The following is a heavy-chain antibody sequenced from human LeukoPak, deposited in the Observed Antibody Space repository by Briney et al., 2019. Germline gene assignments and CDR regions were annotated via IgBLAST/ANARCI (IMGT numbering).Heavy chain of an antibody. CDR2: IYTSGST. Sequence: SETLSLTCTVSGGSISSYYWSWIRQPAGKGLEWIGRIYTSGSTNYNPSLKSRVTMSVDTSKNQFSLKLSSVTAADTAVYYCARIKGGSYQRSYCYFDLWGRGTLVTVSS. CDR1: GGSISSYY. V-gene: IGHV4-4*07. J-gene: IGHJ2*01. D-gene: IGHD1-26*01. CDR3: ARIKGGSYQRSYCYFDL.